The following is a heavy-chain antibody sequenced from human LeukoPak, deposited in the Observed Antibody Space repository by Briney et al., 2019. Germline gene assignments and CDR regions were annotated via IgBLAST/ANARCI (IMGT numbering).Heavy chain of an antibody. V-gene: IGHV4-38-2*02. D-gene: IGHD1-26*01. CDR1: GYSISSGYY. CDR3: ARSKVVDI. J-gene: IGHJ3*02. CDR2: IYHSGST. Sequence: SETLSLTCTVSGYSISSGYYWGWIRPPPGKGLEWIGSIYHSGSTYYNPSLKSRVTISVDTSKNQFSLKLSSVTAADTAVYYCARSKVVDIWGQGTMVTVSS.